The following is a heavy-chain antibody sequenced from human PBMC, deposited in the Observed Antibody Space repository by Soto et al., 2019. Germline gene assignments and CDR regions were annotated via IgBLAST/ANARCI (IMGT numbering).Heavy chain of an antibody. D-gene: IGHD3-9*01. Sequence: EVQLLESGGGLVQPGGSLRLSCAASGFTFSSYAMSWVRQAPGKGLEWVSAISGSGGSTYYADSVKGRFTISRDNSKNTLYLQMNSLRAEDTAVYYCATDSGLRYFDWSTLDYWGQGTLVTVSS. CDR3: ATDSGLRYFDWSTLDY. J-gene: IGHJ4*02. CDR1: GFTFSSYA. V-gene: IGHV3-23*01. CDR2: ISGSGGST.